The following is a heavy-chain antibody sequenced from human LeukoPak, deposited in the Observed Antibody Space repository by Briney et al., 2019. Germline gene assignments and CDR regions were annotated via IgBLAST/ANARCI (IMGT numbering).Heavy chain of an antibody. CDR3: ARGPRYCSSTSCYLPHYMDV. J-gene: IGHJ6*03. CDR2: INPNSGGT. D-gene: IGHD2-2*01. CDR1: GYAFSSYG. V-gene: IGHV1-2*02. Sequence: GASVKVSCKASGYAFSSYGISWVRQAPGQGLEWMGWINPNSGGTNYAQKFQGRVTMTRDTSISTAYMELSRLRSDDTAVYYCARGPRYCSSTSCYLPHYMDVWGKGTTVTVSS.